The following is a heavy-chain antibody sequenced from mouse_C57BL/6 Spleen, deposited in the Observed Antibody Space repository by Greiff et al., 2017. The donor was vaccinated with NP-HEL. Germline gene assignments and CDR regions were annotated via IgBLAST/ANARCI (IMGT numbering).Heavy chain of an antibody. CDR3: ARGGWLPHYYAMDY. V-gene: IGHV1-64*01. CDR2: IYPNSGST. Sequence: QVQLQQPGAELVKPGASVKLSCKASGYTFTSYWMHWVKQRPGQGLEWIGMIYPNSGSTNYNEKFKSKATLTVDKSSSTAYMQLSSLTSEDSAVYYCARGGWLPHYYAMDYWGQGTSVTVSS. CDR1: GYTFTSYW. D-gene: IGHD2-3*01. J-gene: IGHJ4*01.